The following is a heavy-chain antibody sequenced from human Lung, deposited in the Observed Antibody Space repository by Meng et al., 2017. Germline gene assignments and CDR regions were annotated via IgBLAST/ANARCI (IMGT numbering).Heavy chain of an antibody. V-gene: IGHV3-21*01. CDR1: GLSFSSYS. CDR2: ISSSSA. Sequence: EVQLVEAGGGLVKPGGSLRLSCAASGLSFSSYSMNWVRQAPGKGLEWVSSISSSSAYADSVKGRFTISRDNAKNSLYLQMNSLRAEDTAVYYCARGRVVEAATPSDYWGQGTLVTVSS. CDR3: ARGRVVEAATPSDY. D-gene: IGHD2-15*01. J-gene: IGHJ4*02.